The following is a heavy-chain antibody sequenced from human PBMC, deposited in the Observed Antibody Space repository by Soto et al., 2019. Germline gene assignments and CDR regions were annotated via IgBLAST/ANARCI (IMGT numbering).Heavy chain of an antibody. Sequence: QVQLVQSGVEVKKPGASVKVSCXXSXXXFTSNGIXXXXQAXGQGLEWMGWISAYNGNTNYAQRFQGRVTMTTDTSTSTAYMELRSLRXXXXXXXXXXXXXXXXXXXXYWGQGTLVTVSS. CDR3: XXXXXXXXXXXY. V-gene: IGHV1-18*01. CDR1: XXXFTSNG. J-gene: IGHJ4*02. CDR2: ISAYNGNT.